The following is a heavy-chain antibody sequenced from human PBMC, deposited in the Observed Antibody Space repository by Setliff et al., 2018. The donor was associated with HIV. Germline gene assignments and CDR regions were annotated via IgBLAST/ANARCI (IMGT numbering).Heavy chain of an antibody. V-gene: IGHV3-43*01. Sequence: GGSLRLSCAASGFTFDDYTMHWVRQAPGKGLEWVSLITWDGGSTYYADSVKGRFTISRDNAKNSVYLQMNSLKAEDTAVYYCARAYNVYDYRFDSSGYDYWGQGTLVTVSS. J-gene: IGHJ4*02. CDR2: ITWDGGST. CDR1: GFTFDDYT. CDR3: ARAYNVYDYRFDSSGYDY. D-gene: IGHD3-22*01.